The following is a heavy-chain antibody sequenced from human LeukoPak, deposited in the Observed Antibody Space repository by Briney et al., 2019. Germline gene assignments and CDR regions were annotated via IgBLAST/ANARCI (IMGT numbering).Heavy chain of an antibody. CDR3: VRGGTMYYYDSSGYSYYFDY. Sequence: SETLSLTCAVYGGSFSGYYWSWIRQPPGKGLEWIGEINHSGSTNYNPSLKSRVTISVDTSKNQFSLKLSSVTAADTAVYYCVRGGTMYYYDSSGYSYYFDYWGQGTLVTVSS. D-gene: IGHD3-22*01. CDR1: GGSFSGYY. V-gene: IGHV4-34*01. CDR2: INHSGST. J-gene: IGHJ4*02.